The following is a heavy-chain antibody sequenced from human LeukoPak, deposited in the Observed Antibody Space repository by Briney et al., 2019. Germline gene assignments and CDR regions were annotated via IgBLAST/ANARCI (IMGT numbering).Heavy chain of an antibody. J-gene: IGHJ4*02. D-gene: IGHD3-10*01. CDR1: GFTVSSNY. V-gene: IGHV3-11*01. CDR3: ARGTMVRGVIKI. CDR2: ISSSGSTI. Sequence: PGGSLRLSCAASGFTVSSNYMSWIRQTPGKGLEWVSYISSSGSTIYYADSVKGRFTISRDNAKDSLYLQMNSLRAEDTAVYYCARGTMVRGVIKIWGQGTLVTVSS.